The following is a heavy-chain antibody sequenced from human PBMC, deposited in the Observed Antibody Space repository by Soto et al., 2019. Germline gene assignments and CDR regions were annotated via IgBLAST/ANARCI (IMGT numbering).Heavy chain of an antibody. CDR2: IRRKANNYAT. J-gene: IGHJ4*02. V-gene: IGHV3-73*01. CDR1: GLTFSGSA. CDR3: SANDHDDHTNFDQ. Sequence: EVQLVESGGGLVQPGGSLKLSCAVSGLTFSGSAMHWVRQASGQGLEWVGHIRRKANNYATAYAASVKGRFTISRDDSKNTAYLQMNSLKTEDTDVYYCSANDHDDHTNFDQWGQGTVVTVSS. D-gene: IGHD3-16*01.